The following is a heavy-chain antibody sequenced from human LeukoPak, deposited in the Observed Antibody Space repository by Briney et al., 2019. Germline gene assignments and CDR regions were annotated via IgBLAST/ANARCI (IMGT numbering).Heavy chain of an antibody. D-gene: IGHD4-11*01. V-gene: IGHV1-69*13. Sequence: SVKVSCKASGGTFSSYAISWVRQAPGQGLEWMGGIIPIFGTANYAQKFQGRVTITADESTSTAYMELSSLRSEDTAVYYCARGQTVTVTNTPYYYYGMDVWGQGTTVTVSS. CDR2: IIPIFGTA. CDR3: ARGQTVTVTNTPYYYYGMDV. J-gene: IGHJ6*02. CDR1: GGTFSSYA.